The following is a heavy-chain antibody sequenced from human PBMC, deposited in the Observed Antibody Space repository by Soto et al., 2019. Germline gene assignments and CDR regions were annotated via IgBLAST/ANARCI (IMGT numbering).Heavy chain of an antibody. CDR2: IFYGGST. CDR1: GGSVSSVSSY. Sequence: QVQLQESGPGLVKPSETLSVTCSVSGGSVSSVSSYWSWIRQPPGKGLERIGYIFYGGSTHYNPSLRSRLSLSVDTSKNEFSLKLSSVSPADTAMYFCAREHMGLQRSGALDIWGRGTMVTVSS. J-gene: IGHJ3*02. CDR3: AREHMGLQRSGALDI. D-gene: IGHD2-21*01. V-gene: IGHV4-61*01.